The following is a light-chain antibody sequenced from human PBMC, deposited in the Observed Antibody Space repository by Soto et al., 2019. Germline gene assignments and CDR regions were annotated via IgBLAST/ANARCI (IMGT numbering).Light chain of an antibody. Sequence: QAVVTQEPSLTVSPGGTVTLTCGSSTGAVTSGHYPYWFQQKPGQAPRTLIYDTSNKHSWTPARFSGSLLGGKAALTLSGAQPEDEAEYYCLLSYSGARGKEVFGGGTKVTVL. J-gene: IGLJ2*01. V-gene: IGLV7-46*01. CDR3: LLSYSGARGKEV. CDR2: DTS. CDR1: TGAVTSGHY.